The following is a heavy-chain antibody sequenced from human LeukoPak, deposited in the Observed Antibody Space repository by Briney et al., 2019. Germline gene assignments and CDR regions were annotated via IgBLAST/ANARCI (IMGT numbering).Heavy chain of an antibody. CDR3: ARDGTAPGLYFDS. CDR2: INQNGGEK. CDR1: EFIFSDYW. V-gene: IGHV3-7*01. D-gene: IGHD6-13*01. J-gene: IGHJ4*01. Sequence: GGSLRLSCAVSEFIFSDYWMNWVRQAPGKGLEWVASINQNGGEKSYVDSVKGRFTISRDNTKNSVYLQMSSLRAEDTAVYYCARDGTAPGLYFDSWGQGTLVTVSS.